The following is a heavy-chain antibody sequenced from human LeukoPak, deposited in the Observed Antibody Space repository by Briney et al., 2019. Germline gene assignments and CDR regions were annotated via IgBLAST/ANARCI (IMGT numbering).Heavy chain of an antibody. D-gene: IGHD3-10*01. CDR1: GFTFSSYS. Sequence: GGSLRLSCAASGFTFSSYSMNWVRQAPGKGLEWVSYISSSSTIYYADSVKGRFTISRDNAKNSLYLQMNSLRAEDTAVYYCARDTYYYGSGGQGTWGQGTLVTVSS. J-gene: IGHJ5*02. CDR2: ISSSSTI. V-gene: IGHV3-48*04. CDR3: ARDTYYYGSGGQGT.